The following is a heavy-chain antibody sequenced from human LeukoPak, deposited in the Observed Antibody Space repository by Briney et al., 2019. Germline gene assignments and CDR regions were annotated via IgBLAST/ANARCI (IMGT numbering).Heavy chain of an antibody. Sequence: PSETLSLTCTIHGGSFSGYYWSWIRQAPGKGLEGIGEITDTGSTDYSPSLKGRVTMSIDTSKNQHSLSLTSVTAADTAVYFCARGGRTISGRFSYWGRGTPVTVSS. CDR2: ITDTGST. CDR3: ARGGRTISGRFSY. CDR1: GGSFSGYY. J-gene: IGHJ4*02. D-gene: IGHD4/OR15-4a*01. V-gene: IGHV4-34*01.